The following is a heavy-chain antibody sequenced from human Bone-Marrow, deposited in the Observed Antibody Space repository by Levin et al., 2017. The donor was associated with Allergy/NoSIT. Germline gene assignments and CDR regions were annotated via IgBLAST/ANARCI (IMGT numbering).Heavy chain of an antibody. Sequence: GESLKISCTASGLTLSSYSMSWVRQAPGKGLEWVAYIFQDGSQKYYVDSVRGRFTISRDSAQNSLYLQMNSLRADDTAVYYCANSITMIPEDYWGQGTLVTVSS. CDR3: ANSITMIPEDY. J-gene: IGHJ4*02. CDR2: IFQDGSQK. D-gene: IGHD3-22*01. CDR1: GLTLSSYS. V-gene: IGHV3-7*01.